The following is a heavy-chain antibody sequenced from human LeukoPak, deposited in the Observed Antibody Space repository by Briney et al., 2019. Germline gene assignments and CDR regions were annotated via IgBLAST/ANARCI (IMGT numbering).Heavy chain of an antibody. J-gene: IGHJ1*01. D-gene: IGHD1-26*01. CDR2: INHSGST. V-gene: IGHV4-34*01. Sequence: PSETLSLTCAVYGGSFSGYYWSWIRQPPGKWLEWIGEINHSGSTNYNPSLKSRVTISVDTSKNQFSLKLSSVTAADTAVYYCARSVSYYRKLEYFQHWGQGTLVTVSS. CDR3: ARSVSYYRKLEYFQH. CDR1: GGSFSGYY.